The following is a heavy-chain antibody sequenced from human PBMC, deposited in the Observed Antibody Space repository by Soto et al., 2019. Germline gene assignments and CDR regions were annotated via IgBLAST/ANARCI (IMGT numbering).Heavy chain of an antibody. CDR1: GGSIKSSSYF. J-gene: IGHJ5*02. CDR3: SRHYSSGSRNLFDP. D-gene: IGHD6-19*01. Sequence: SETRSLTCSVSGGSIKSSSYFWGWVRQPPGKGLEWFGSIYYSGSTYYNPSLRSRVTISVDTSKNQFSLKLSSVTAADTAVFCCSRHYSSGSRNLFDPWGQGTRVTVSS. V-gene: IGHV4-39*01. CDR2: IYYSGST.